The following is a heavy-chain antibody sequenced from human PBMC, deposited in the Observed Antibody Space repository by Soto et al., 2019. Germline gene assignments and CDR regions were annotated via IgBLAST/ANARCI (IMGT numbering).Heavy chain of an antibody. Sequence: QVQLQQSGAGLLKPSETLSLTCAVYGGSFSGCDWSWICQPPGPGLEWIGEINHSGSTNYNPSLKSRVTISVDTSKNQFSLKLSSVTAADTAVYYCARVRLNWKLYGMDVWGQGTTVTVSS. J-gene: IGHJ6*02. D-gene: IGHD1-20*01. CDR2: INHSGST. V-gene: IGHV4-34*01. CDR1: GGSFSGCD. CDR3: ARVRLNWKLYGMDV.